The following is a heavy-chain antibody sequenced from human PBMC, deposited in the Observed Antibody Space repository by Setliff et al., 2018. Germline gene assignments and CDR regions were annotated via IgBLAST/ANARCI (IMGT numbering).Heavy chain of an antibody. CDR2: VKSKSDGGTI. CDR3: TTGATI. Sequence: GGSLRLSCAASGFTFTNAWMSWVRQAAGKGLEWVGRVKSKSDGGTIDYAAPVEGRFTISRDDSRNTLSLQMNSLKTEDTAVYYGTTGATIWGKGTMVTVSS. CDR1: GFTFTNAW. J-gene: IGHJ3*02. V-gene: IGHV3-15*01.